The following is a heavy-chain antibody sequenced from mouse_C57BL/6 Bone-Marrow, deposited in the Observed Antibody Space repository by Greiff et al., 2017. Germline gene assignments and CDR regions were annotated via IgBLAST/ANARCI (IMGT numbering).Heavy chain of an antibody. J-gene: IGHJ4*01. CDR1: GYTFTDHT. Sequence: VKLQESDAELVKPGASVKISCKVSGYTFTDHTIHWMKQRPEQGLEWIGYIYPRDGSTKYNEKFKGKATLTAYKSSSTAYMQLNSLTSEDSAVYFCARDGLNHAMDYWGQGTSVTVSS. CDR2: IYPRDGST. CDR3: ARDGLNHAMDY. D-gene: IGHD1-3*01. V-gene: IGHV1-78*01.